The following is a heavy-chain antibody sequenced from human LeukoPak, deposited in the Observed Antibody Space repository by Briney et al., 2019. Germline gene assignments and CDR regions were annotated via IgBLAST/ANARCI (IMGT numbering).Heavy chain of an antibody. J-gene: IGHJ4*02. V-gene: IGHV3-23*01. D-gene: IGHD3-9*01. CDR2: ISGSGGST. Sequence: GGSLRLSCAGSGFTFSSYAMSWVRQAPGKGLEWVSAISGSGGSTYYADSVKGRFTISRDNSKNTLYLQMNSLRAEDTAVYYCAKDSTGYLGKTPFDYWGQGTLVTVSS. CDR3: AKDSTGYLGKTPFDY. CDR1: GFTFSSYA.